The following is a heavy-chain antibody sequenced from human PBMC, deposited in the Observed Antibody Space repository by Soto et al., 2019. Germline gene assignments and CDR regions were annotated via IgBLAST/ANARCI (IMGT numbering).Heavy chain of an antibody. J-gene: IGHJ5*02. CDR1: GGSIDSYY. D-gene: IGHD2-2*03. CDR2: ISDSGTT. V-gene: IGHV4-59*12. Sequence: SDTLSLTCTFFGGSIDSYYWSWIRQAPGKGLEWIGHISDSGTTNYNPSLGGRVTISVDTSRKLFSLKLSSVTAADTAVYFCARDRWMSRASWFDPWGTGTLVTVCS. CDR3: ARDRWMSRASWFDP.